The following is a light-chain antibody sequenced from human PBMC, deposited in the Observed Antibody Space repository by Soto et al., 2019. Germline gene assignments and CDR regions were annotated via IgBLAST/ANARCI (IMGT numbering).Light chain of an antibody. Sequence: QSVLTQPRSVSGSPGQSVTISCTGTSSDVGGYNYVSWYQQHPGKAPKLMIYDVSKRPSGVHDRFSGSKSGNTASLTISGLQAADEADYYCCSYAGSYTWVFGGGTKLTVL. CDR1: SSDVGGYNY. CDR3: CSYAGSYTWV. V-gene: IGLV2-11*01. J-gene: IGLJ3*02. CDR2: DVS.